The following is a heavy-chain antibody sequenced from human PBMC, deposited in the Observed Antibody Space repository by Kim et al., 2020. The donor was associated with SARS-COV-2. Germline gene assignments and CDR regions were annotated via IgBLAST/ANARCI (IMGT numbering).Heavy chain of an antibody. J-gene: IGHJ5*02. Sequence: SPSFQGDVIISADKSISTAYLQWSSLKASDTAVYYCARLWFGESHNWFDPWGQGTLVTVSS. V-gene: IGHV5-10-1*01. D-gene: IGHD3-10*01. CDR3: ARLWFGESHNWFDP.